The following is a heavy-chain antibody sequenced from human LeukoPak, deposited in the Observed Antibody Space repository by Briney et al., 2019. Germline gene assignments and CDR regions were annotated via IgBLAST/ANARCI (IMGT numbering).Heavy chain of an antibody. J-gene: IGHJ2*01. CDR3: ARMIAAAGTEYFDL. Sequence: SETLSLTCIVSGGSISNYYWSWIRQPPREGLEWIGYVHYSGNTNYNPSLKSRVAISVDTSKNQFSLKLISVTAADTAVYYCARMIAAAGTEYFDLWGRGALVTVSS. D-gene: IGHD6-13*01. CDR1: GGSISNYY. CDR2: VHYSGNT. V-gene: IGHV4-59*01.